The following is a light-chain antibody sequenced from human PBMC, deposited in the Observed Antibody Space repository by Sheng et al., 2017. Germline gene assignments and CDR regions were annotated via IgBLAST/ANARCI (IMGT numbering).Light chain of an antibody. CDR3: QAWDSSTASYV. CDR2: QDS. Sequence: SYELTQPPSVSVSPGQTASFTCSGDKLGDKYACWYQQKPGQSPVLVIYQDSKRPSGIPERFSGSNSGNTATLTISGTQAMDEADYYCQAWDSSTASYVFGTGTKVTVL. V-gene: IGLV3-1*01. J-gene: IGLJ1*01. CDR1: KLGDKY.